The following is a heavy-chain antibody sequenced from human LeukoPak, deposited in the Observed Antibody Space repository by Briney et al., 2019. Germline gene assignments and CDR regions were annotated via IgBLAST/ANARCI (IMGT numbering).Heavy chain of an antibody. D-gene: IGHD6-13*01. CDR2: INPNSGGT. CDR1: GYTFTGYY. J-gene: IGHJ5*02. CDR3: ARDGYSTSNWFDP. V-gene: IGHV1-2*04. Sequence: ASVKVSCKASGYTFTGYYMHWVRQAPGQGLKWMGWINPNSGGTNYAQKFQGWVTMTRDTSISTAYMELSRLRSDDTAVYYCARDGYSTSNWFDPWGQGTLVTVSS.